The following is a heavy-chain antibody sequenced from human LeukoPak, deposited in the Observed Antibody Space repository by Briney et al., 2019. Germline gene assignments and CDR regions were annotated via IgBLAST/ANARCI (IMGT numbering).Heavy chain of an antibody. CDR3: ARGRPWAAFDI. CDR1: GFTFSSHA. J-gene: IGHJ3*02. CDR2: INADGSAT. D-gene: IGHD1-26*01. Sequence: PGGSLRLSCAASGFTFSSHAMSWVRQGPGKGLVWVSRINADGSATSHADSVKGRFTISRDNANNALYLQMNSLRAEDTAVYYCARGRPWAAFDIWGQGTMVTVSS. V-gene: IGHV3-74*01.